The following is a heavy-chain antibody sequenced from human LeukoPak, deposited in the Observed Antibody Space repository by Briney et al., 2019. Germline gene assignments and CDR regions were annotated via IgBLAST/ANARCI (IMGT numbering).Heavy chain of an antibody. CDR1: GGTFSSYA. CDR3: TRASRWLPYYFDY. CDR2: IIPIFGTA. V-gene: IGHV1-69*05. Sequence: SVKVSCKASGGTFSSYAISWVRQAPGQGLEWMGRIIPIFGTANYAQKFQGRVTITTDESTSTAYMELSSLRSEDTAVYYCTRASRWLPYYFDYWGQGTLVTVSS. J-gene: IGHJ4*02. D-gene: IGHD5-24*01.